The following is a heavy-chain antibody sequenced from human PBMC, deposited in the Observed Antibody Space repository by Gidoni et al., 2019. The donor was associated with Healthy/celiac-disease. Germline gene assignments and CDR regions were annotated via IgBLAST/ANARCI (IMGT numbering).Heavy chain of an antibody. J-gene: IGHJ4*02. CDR3: AKEGDYYDSSGYYRTTAPFDY. D-gene: IGHD3-22*01. V-gene: IGHV3-23*01. CDR1: GFTFSSYA. CDR2: ISGSGGST. Sequence: EVQLLESGGGLVQPGGSLRLFWAAHGFTFSSYAMSWVRQAPGKGLEWVSAISGSGGSTYYADSVKGRFTISRDNSKNTLYLQMNSLRAEDTAVYYCAKEGDYYDSSGYYRTTAPFDYWGQGTLVTVSS.